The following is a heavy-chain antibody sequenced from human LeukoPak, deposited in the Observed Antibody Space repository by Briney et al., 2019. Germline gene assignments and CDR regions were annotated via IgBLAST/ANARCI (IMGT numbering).Heavy chain of an antibody. CDR1: GFTFSSYS. CDR3: ARAGSGWLQDY. V-gene: IGHV3-48*02. CDR2: ISSSSSTI. J-gene: IGHJ4*02. D-gene: IGHD6-19*01. Sequence: GGSLRLSCAASGFTFSSYSMNWVRQAPGKGLEWVSYISSSSSTIYYADSVKGRFTISRDNAKNSLYLQMNNLRDEDTAVYYCARAGSGWLQDYWGQGTLVTVSS.